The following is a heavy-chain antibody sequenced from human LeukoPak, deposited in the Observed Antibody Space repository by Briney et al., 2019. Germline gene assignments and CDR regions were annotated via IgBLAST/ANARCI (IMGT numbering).Heavy chain of an antibody. V-gene: IGHV3-30-3*01. CDR1: GFTFSSYA. D-gene: IGHD3-10*01. CDR3: ARAPDGSGAY. CDR2: ISYDGSNK. Sequence: GRSLRLSCAASGFTFSSYAMHWVRQAPGKGPEWVAVISYDGSNKYYADSVKGRFTISRDNSKNTLYLQMNSLRAEDTAVYYCARAPDGSGAYWGQGTLVTVSS. J-gene: IGHJ4*02.